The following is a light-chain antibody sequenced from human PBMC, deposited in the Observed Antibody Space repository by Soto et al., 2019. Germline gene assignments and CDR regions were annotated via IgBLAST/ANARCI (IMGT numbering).Light chain of an antibody. Sequence: EIVMTQSPATLSVSPGERATLSCRASQSISSNLAWYQQKPGQAPRLVIYDASTSATDTPARFSGSGSGTEFSLTISSLQSEDFAVYFCQRYDNRPLTFGGGTKVDIK. CDR3: QRYDNRPLT. V-gene: IGKV3D-15*01. J-gene: IGKJ4*01. CDR1: QSISSN. CDR2: DAS.